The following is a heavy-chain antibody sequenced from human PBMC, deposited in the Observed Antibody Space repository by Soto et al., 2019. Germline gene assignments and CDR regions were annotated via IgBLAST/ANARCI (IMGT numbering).Heavy chain of an antibody. CDR3: AREGRYCISTSCYADYYYYGMDV. CDR2: INPNSGGT. D-gene: IGHD2-2*01. J-gene: IGHJ6*02. CDR1: GGTFSSYT. Sequence: ASVKVSCKASGGTFSSYTISWVRQAPGQGLEWMGWINPNSGGTNYAQKFQGWVTMTRDTSISTAYMELSRLRSDDTAVYYCAREGRYCISTSCYADYYYYGMDVWGQGTTVTVSS. V-gene: IGHV1-2*04.